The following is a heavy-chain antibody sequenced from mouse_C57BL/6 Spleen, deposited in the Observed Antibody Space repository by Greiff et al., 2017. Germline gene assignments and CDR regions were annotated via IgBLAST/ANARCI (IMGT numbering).Heavy chain of an antibody. CDR3: ARGIITTVEDLYWYFDV. CDR1: GYTFTSYW. Sequence: QVQLQQPGAELVKPGASVKLSCKASGYTFTSYWMHWVKQRPGRGLEWIGRIDPNSGGTKYNEKFKSKATLTVDKPSSTAYMQLSSLTSEDSAVYYCARGIITTVEDLYWYFDVWGTGTTVTVSS. J-gene: IGHJ1*03. D-gene: IGHD1-1*01. V-gene: IGHV1-72*01. CDR2: IDPNSGGT.